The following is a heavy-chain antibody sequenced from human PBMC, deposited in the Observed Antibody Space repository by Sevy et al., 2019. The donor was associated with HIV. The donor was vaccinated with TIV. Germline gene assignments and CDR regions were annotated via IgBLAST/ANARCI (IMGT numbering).Heavy chain of an antibody. V-gene: IGHV3-15*01. CDR3: TTDWVSYGYTLDAFDI. D-gene: IGHD5-18*01. Sequence: GGSLRLSCAASGFTFSNTWMSWVRQAPGKGLEWVGRIKSKTDGGPTDYAAPVKGRFTISRDDSKNTLYLQMNSLKTEDTAVYYCTTDWVSYGYTLDAFDIWGQGTVVTVSS. CDR1: GFTFSNTW. CDR2: IKSKTDGGPT. J-gene: IGHJ3*02.